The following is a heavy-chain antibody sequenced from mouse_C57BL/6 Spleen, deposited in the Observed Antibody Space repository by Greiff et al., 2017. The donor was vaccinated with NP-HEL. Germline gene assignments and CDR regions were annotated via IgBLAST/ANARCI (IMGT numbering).Heavy chain of an antibody. CDR1: GYTFTSYG. CDR2: IYIGNGYT. D-gene: IGHD1-1*01. CDR3: ARGAVVARYWYFDV. J-gene: IGHJ1*03. V-gene: IGHV1-58*01. Sequence: EVQRVESGAEPVRPGSSVKMSCKTSGYTFTSYGINWVKQRPGQGLEWIGYIYIGNGYTEYNEKFKGKATLTSDTSSSTAYMQLSSLTSEDSAIYFCARGAVVARYWYFDVWGTGTTVTVSS.